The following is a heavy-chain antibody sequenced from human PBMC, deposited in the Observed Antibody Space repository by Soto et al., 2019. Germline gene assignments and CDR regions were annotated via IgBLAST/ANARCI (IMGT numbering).Heavy chain of an antibody. J-gene: IGHJ4*02. CDR1: GGSISSSSW. V-gene: IGHV4-4*02. D-gene: IGHD3-10*01. CDR2: SYHSGST. Sequence: SETLSLTCAVSGGSISSSSWWNWFRQPPGKGLEWIGESYHSGSTTYNPSLKSRGTVSVERSKNQFSLKLSSVTAADTAVYFCATRRDGSGSLDQWGQGTLVTVSS. CDR3: ATRRDGSGSLDQ.